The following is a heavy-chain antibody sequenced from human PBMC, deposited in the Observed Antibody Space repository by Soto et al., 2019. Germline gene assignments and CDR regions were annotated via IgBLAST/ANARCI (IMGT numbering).Heavy chain of an antibody. CDR2: INPSGGST. V-gene: IGHV1-46*03. Sequence: ASVKVSCKASGYTFTSYYMHWVRQAPGQGLEWMGIINPSGGSTSYAQKFQGRVTMTRDTSTSTVYMELSSLRSEDTAVYYCARKGGTYDILTGYQYYFDYWGQGTQVTVSS. CDR3: ARKGGTYDILTGYQYYFDY. CDR1: GYTFTSYY. J-gene: IGHJ4*02. D-gene: IGHD3-9*01.